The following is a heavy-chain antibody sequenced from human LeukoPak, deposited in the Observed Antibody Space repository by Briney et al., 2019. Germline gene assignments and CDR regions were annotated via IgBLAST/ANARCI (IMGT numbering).Heavy chain of an antibody. Sequence: SETLSLTCTVSGGSISSYYWSWIRQPPGKGLEWIGYIYYSGSTNYNPSLKSRVTISVDTSKNQFSLKLSSVTAADTAVYYCARVNRNRCYYYMDVWGKGTTVTVSS. CDR2: IYYSGST. J-gene: IGHJ6*03. CDR3: ARVNRNRCYYYMDV. V-gene: IGHV4-59*01. D-gene: IGHD1-14*01. CDR1: GGSISSYY.